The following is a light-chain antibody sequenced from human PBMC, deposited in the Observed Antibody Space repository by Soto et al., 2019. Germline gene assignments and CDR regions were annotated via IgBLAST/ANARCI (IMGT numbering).Light chain of an antibody. CDR3: LLYYGGAQVL. V-gene: IGLV7-43*01. CDR2: STS. J-gene: IGLJ2*01. CDR1: AGAVTSAYY. Sequence: QAVVTQEPSLTVSPGGTVTLTCASSAGAVTSAYYTNWLQQKPGQEPRALIYSTSEKHSWTPARFSGSLLGGKAALTLSAAQPEDEADYYCLLYYGGAQVLFGGGTQLTVL.